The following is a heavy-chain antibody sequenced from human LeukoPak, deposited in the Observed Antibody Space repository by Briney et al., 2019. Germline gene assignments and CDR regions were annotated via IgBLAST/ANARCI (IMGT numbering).Heavy chain of an antibody. CDR3: ARVMNSGYSDY. D-gene: IGHD1-26*01. CDR1: GGSVTGYY. J-gene: IGHJ4*02. V-gene: IGHV4-59*02. Sequence: SETLSLTCTVSGGSVTGYYWSWIRQPPGKGLEWIGYIYYSGSTNYNPSLKSRVTISVDTSKNQFSLKLSSVTAADTAVYYCARVMNSGYSDYWGQGTLVTVSS. CDR2: IYYSGST.